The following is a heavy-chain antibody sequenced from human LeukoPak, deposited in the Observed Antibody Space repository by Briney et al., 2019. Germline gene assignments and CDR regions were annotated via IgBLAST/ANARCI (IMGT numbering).Heavy chain of an antibody. Sequence: SETLSLTCAVYRGSFSGFWSWIRQPAGKGLEWIGEIHHTGSTKYNPSLTSRVTMSVDTSKNQFSLNLSSVTAPDTAVYYCARAQNSGYAWAAFDIWGQGTMVTVSS. J-gene: IGHJ3*02. CDR3: ARAQNSGYAWAAFDI. CDR2: IHHTGST. CDR1: RGSFSGF. V-gene: IGHV4-34*01. D-gene: IGHD5-12*01.